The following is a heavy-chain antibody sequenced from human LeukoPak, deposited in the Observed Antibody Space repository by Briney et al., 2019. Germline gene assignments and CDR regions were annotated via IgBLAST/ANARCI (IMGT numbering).Heavy chain of an antibody. CDR2: ISGSGGST. CDR1: GFTFSSYA. Sequence: GGSLSLSCAASGFTFSSYAMSWVRPAPGQGLEWVSAISGSGGSTYYADSVKGRFPIFSDNSKNTLYLQMNSLRAEDTAVYYCAKDHRGWFGELYPDYWGQRTLVTVSS. D-gene: IGHD3-10*01. V-gene: IGHV3-23*01. CDR3: AKDHRGWFGELYPDY. J-gene: IGHJ4*02.